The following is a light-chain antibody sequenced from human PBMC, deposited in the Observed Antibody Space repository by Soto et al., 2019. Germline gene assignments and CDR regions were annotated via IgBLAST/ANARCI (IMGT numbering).Light chain of an antibody. Sequence: EIVMTQSPATLSVSPGERATLSCRASQSVSSNLAWYQQKPGQAPRLLIYGASTRATGIPARFSGSGSWTEFTLTISSLQSEDFAVYYCQQYNNWPHTFGQGTKVDIK. J-gene: IGKJ1*01. CDR3: QQYNNWPHT. CDR1: QSVSSN. V-gene: IGKV3-15*01. CDR2: GAS.